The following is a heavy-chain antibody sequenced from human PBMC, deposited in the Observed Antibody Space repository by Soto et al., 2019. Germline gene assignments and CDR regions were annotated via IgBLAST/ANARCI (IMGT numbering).Heavy chain of an antibody. Sequence: QVQLQESGPGLVKPSGTLSLTCAVSGCSISSNNWWSWVRQPPGKGLEWIGEIFHSGSTNYSPSLKSRVTISVDKSKNHFSLNLTSVTAADTAVYYCARVYSGSYSDSWGQGTLVTVSS. D-gene: IGHD1-26*01. CDR3: ARVYSGSYSDS. CDR2: IFHSGST. CDR1: GCSISSNNW. V-gene: IGHV4-4*02. J-gene: IGHJ4*02.